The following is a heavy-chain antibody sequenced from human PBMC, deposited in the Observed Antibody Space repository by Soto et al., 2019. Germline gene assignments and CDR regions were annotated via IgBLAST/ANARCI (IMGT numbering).Heavy chain of an antibody. V-gene: IGHV4-34*01. D-gene: IGHD3-16*01. CDR2: INHSGST. J-gene: IGHJ5*02. Sequence: QVQLQQWGAGLLKPSETLSLTCAVYGGSFSGYYWSWIRQPPGKGLEWIGEINHSGSTNYNPSLKSRVTISVDTSKNQIYLQLSSVADAETAVYYCARGGGVGFDPWGQGSLVTVSS. CDR1: GGSFSGYY. CDR3: ARGGGVGFDP.